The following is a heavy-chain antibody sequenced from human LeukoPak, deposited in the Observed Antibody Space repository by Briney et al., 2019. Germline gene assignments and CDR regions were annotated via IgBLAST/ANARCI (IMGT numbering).Heavy chain of an antibody. J-gene: IGHJ4*02. CDR3: ARGRVEMATIDFDY. CDR1: GDSISSGSYY. Sequence: SETLSLTCTVSGDSISSGSYYRSWIRQPAGKGLEWIGRIYTSGSTNYNPSLKSRVTISVDTSKNQFSLKLSSVTAADTAMYYCARGRVEMATIDFDYWGQGTLVTVSS. CDR2: IYTSGST. V-gene: IGHV4-61*02. D-gene: IGHD5-24*01.